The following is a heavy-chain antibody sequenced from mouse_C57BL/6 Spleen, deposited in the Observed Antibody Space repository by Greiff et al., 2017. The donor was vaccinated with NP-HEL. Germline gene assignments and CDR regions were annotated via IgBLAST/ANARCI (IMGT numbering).Heavy chain of an antibody. CDR2: ISSGSSTI. CDR3: ARRRAYDYDSYWYFDV. Sequence: EVQLVESGGGLVKPGGSLKLSCAASGFTFSDYGMHWVRQAPEKGLEWVAYISSGSSTIYYADTVKGRFTISRDNAKNTLFLQMTSLRSEDTAMYYCARRRAYDYDSYWYFDVWGTGTTVTVSS. J-gene: IGHJ1*03. V-gene: IGHV5-17*01. CDR1: GFTFSDYG. D-gene: IGHD2-4*01.